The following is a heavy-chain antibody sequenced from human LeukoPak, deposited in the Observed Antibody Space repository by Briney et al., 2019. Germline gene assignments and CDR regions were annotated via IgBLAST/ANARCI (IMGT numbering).Heavy chain of an antibody. D-gene: IGHD3-22*01. CDR1: GYSFTGYF. Sequence: ASVTVSCKASGYSFTGYFIHWVRQAPGQGLEGMGCIDPNSGDTKYAQKFQGRVSMPRDKSTRTAYMELSRLRSDDTAVYFCVRSGSTGYSLDYWGQGTLVTVSS. CDR3: VRSGSTGYSLDY. J-gene: IGHJ4*02. CDR2: IDPNSGDT. V-gene: IGHV1-2*02.